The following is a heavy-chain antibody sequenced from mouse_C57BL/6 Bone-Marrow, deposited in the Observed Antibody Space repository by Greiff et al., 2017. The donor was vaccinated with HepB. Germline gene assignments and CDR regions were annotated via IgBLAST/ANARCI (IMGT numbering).Heavy chain of an antibody. CDR2: ISNGGGST. D-gene: IGHD1-1*01. V-gene: IGHV5-12*01. Sequence: EVKLMESGGGLVQPGGSLKLSCAASGFTFSDYYMYWVRQTPEKRLEWVAYISNGGGSTYYPDTVKGRFTISRDNAKNTLYLQMSRLKSEDTAMYYCARHATVVATPYWYFDVWGTGTTVTVSS. CDR1: GFTFSDYY. CDR3: ARHATVVATPYWYFDV. J-gene: IGHJ1*03.